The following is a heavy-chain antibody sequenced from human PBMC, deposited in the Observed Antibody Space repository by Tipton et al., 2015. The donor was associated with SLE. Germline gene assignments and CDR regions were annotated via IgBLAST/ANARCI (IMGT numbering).Heavy chain of an antibody. V-gene: IGHV4-59*12. CDR2: MYYSGIT. CDR3: ARDEYRYDTTGYHLLGHFDF. J-gene: IGHJ4*02. Sequence: TLSLTCTVSGGSIRTYYWSWIRQTPGKGLEWIGYMYYSGITNYNPSLNSRVTISEDTSKNQFSLNLSSVTAADTAVYYCARDEYRYDTTGYHLLGHFDFWGQGTLVTVSS. D-gene: IGHD3-22*01. CDR1: GGSIRTYY.